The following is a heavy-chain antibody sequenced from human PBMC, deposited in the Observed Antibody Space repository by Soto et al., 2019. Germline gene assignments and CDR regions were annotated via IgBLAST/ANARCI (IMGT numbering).Heavy chain of an antibody. CDR2: FNPILSMS. CDR1: GDTLNFYT. Sequence: QVQLVQSGSDVKKAGSSVKVSCKASGDTLNFYTINWVRQAPGLGLEWMGRFNPILSMSNYAQKFEGRVTITADKSTNTAYMELSRLRVEDTAMYYCVTSYGSGYRAFDFWGQGALVTVSS. V-gene: IGHV1-69*02. J-gene: IGHJ4*02. D-gene: IGHD3-10*01. CDR3: VTSYGSGYRAFDF.